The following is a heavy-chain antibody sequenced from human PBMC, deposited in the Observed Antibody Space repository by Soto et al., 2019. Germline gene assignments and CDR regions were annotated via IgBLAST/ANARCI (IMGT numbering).Heavy chain of an antibody. CDR1: GGSISSGGYY. CDR3: ASFDSGWYYYDY. CDR2: IYYSGST. D-gene: IGHD6-19*01. Sequence: PSETLSLTCTVSGGSISSGGYYWSWIRQHPGKGLEWIGYIYYSGSTYYTPSLKSRVTISVDTSKNQFSLKLSSVTAADTAVYYCASFDSGWYYYDYWGQGTMGTVSS. V-gene: IGHV4-31*03. J-gene: IGHJ4*02.